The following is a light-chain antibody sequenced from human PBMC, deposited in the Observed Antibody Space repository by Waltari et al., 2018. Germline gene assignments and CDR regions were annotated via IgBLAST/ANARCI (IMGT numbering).Light chain of an antibody. J-gene: IGKJ4*01. CDR3: QQRRTWPLT. CDR1: QSVSYY. CDR2: DAS. Sequence: ELVFTQSPATLSLSPGERATLSCRASQSVSYYLAWYQQRPGQAPRLLIYDASSRATGSPARFSGSGSETDFTLTISSLEPEDFAVYYCQQRRTWPLTFGGGTKVEI. V-gene: IGKV3-11*01.